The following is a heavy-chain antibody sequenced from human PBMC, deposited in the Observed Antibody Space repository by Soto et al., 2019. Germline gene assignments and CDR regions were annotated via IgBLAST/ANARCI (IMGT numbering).Heavy chain of an antibody. CDR1: GGSLSSSSYY. D-gene: IGHD6-6*01. Sequence: XTLSLPCIVSGGSLSSSSYYWGWIRQPPGKGLEWIGSIYYSGSTYCNPSLKSRVTISVDTSKNQFSLKLSSVTAADTAVFYCARHRARNWFDPWGQGTLATVSS. J-gene: IGHJ5*02. CDR3: ARHRARNWFDP. V-gene: IGHV4-39*01. CDR2: IYYSGST.